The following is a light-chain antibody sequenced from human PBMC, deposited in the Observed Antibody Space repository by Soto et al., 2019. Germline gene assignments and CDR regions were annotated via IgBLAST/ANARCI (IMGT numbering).Light chain of an antibody. CDR2: DIN. J-gene: IGLJ2*01. Sequence: QPVLTQPPSVSAAPGQKVTISCSGRSSNIGSFSVSWYQQLPGTAPKLLIYDINERPSGIPDRFSGSKSGTSATLGITGLQTGDEADYYCGSWDGSLRTVVFGGGTKVTVL. V-gene: IGLV1-51*01. CDR1: SSNIGSFS. CDR3: GSWDGSLRTVV.